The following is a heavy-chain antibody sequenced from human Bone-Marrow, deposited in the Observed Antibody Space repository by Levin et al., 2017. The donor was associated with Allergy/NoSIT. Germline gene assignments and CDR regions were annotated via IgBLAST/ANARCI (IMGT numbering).Heavy chain of an antibody. CDR3: ATRTVTTDS. D-gene: IGHD4-17*01. V-gene: IGHV4-34*01. J-gene: IGHJ5*02. CDR2: INHSGST. CDR1: GGSFSGYY. Sequence: PSETLSLTCAVYGGSFSGYYWSWIRQPPGKGLEWIGEINHSGSTNYNPSLKSRVTISVDTSKNQFSLKLSSVTAADTAVYYCATRTVTTDSWGQGTLVTVSS.